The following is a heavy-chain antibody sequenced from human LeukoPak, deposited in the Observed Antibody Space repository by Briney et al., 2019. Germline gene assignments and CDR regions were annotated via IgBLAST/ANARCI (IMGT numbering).Heavy chain of an antibody. CDR3: ARAEGRVGRGYSGFDISGKAWRTDNSGRHDFDI. CDR1: GYSVSSGYY. CDR2: MYHSGDT. Sequence: SETLSLTGTVSGYSVSSGYYWGWIRQPPGKGLEWIGSMYHSGDTNYNPSLKSRVTISVDTSKNQVSLKLSSVTAADTAVYYCARAEGRVGRGYSGFDISGKAWRTDNSGRHDFDIWGQGTMVTVSS. J-gene: IGHJ3*02. V-gene: IGHV4-38-2*02. D-gene: IGHD5-12*01.